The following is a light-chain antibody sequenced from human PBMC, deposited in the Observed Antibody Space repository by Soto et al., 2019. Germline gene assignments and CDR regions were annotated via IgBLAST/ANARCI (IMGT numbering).Light chain of an antibody. Sequence: EIVMTQSPATLSVSPGERATLSCRASQSVSSNLAWYQQKPGQAPRLLIYGASIRPTGIPARFSGSGSGTEFTLTISSLQSEDFAVYYCQQYNNFWTFGQGTKVEIK. J-gene: IGKJ1*01. CDR1: QSVSSN. V-gene: IGKV3D-15*01. CDR2: GAS. CDR3: QQYNNFWT.